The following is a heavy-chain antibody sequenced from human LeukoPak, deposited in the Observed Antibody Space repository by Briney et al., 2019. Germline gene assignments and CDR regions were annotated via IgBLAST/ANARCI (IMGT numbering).Heavy chain of an antibody. Sequence: GGSLRLSCAASGFTFDDCAMHWVRQAPGKGLEWVSLITWDGGSTYYADSVKGRFTISRDNSKNSLYLQMNSLRADDTSLYYCAKDMAAYYYASGNIDYWGQGTLVTVSS. J-gene: IGHJ4*02. CDR2: ITWDGGST. V-gene: IGHV3-43D*03. CDR3: AKDMAAYYYASGNIDY. D-gene: IGHD3-10*01. CDR1: GFTFDDCA.